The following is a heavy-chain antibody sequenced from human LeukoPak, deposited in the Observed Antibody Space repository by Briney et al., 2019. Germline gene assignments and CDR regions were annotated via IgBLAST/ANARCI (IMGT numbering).Heavy chain of an antibody. CDR2: ISSGGTLT. D-gene: IGHD2-2*01. V-gene: IGHV3-11*01. CDR1: GFTFSDYY. CDR3: ARDQVEFASPWDV. Sequence: GGSLRLSCAASGFTFSDYYMSWIRQAPGKGREWVSYISSGGTLTYYADSVKGRFTISRDNAKNSLYLQINSLRVEDTAVYYCARDQVEFASPWDVWGKGTTVIVSS. J-gene: IGHJ6*04.